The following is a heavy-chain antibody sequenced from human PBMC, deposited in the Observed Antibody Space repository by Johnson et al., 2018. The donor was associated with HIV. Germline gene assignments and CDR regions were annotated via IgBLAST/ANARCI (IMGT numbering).Heavy chain of an antibody. Sequence: QVQLVESGGGLVQPGGSLRLSCAASGFTFSIYWMSWVRQAPGKGLEWVAVISYDGSNKYYADSVKGRFTISRDNSKNTLYLQMNSLRAEDTAVYYCARERNMIVVDDDAFDIWGQGTMVTVSS. CDR2: ISYDGSNK. J-gene: IGHJ3*02. CDR3: ARERNMIVVDDDAFDI. V-gene: IGHV3-30*03. D-gene: IGHD3-22*01. CDR1: GFTFSIYW.